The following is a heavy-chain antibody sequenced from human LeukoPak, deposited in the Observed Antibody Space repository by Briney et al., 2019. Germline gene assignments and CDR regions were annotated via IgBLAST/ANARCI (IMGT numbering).Heavy chain of an antibody. Sequence: GGSLRLSCAASGFTFDDYGMSWVRQGPGKGLEWVSGINWNGGTTSYADSLKGRFTISRDNARNSLYLQMNSLRAEDTAVYYCASAFGYDSSGQEDYWGQGTLVTVSS. V-gene: IGHV3-20*04. CDR3: ASAFGYDSSGQEDY. CDR1: GFTFDDYG. CDR2: INWNGGTT. J-gene: IGHJ4*02. D-gene: IGHD3-22*01.